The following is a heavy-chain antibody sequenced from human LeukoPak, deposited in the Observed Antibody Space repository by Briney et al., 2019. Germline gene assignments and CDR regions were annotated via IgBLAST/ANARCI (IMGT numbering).Heavy chain of an antibody. Sequence: SETLSLTYAVYGGSFSGYYWSWIRQPPGKGLEWIGEINHSGSTNYNPSLKSRVTISVDTSKNQFSLKLSSVTAADTAVYYCARQELYDSSGYYIYWGQGTLVTVSS. CDR1: GGSFSGYY. V-gene: IGHV4-34*01. J-gene: IGHJ4*02. CDR2: INHSGST. CDR3: ARQELYDSSGYYIY. D-gene: IGHD3-22*01.